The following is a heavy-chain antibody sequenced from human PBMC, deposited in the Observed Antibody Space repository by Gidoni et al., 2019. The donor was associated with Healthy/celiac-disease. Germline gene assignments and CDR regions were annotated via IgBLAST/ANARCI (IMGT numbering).Heavy chain of an antibody. Sequence: QVQLVESGGGVVQPGRSLRLSCAASGFTFSSYAMHWVRQAPGKGLEWVAVISYDGSNKYYADSVKGRFTISRDNSKNTLYLQMNSLRAEDTAVYYCARDKRPYYYGMDVWGQGTTVTVSS. V-gene: IGHV3-30-3*01. CDR2: ISYDGSNK. CDR3: ARDKRPYYYGMDV. J-gene: IGHJ6*02. CDR1: GFTFSSYA.